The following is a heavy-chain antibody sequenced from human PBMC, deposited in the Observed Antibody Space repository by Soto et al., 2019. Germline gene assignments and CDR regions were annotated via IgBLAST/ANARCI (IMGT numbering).Heavy chain of an antibody. CDR3: AKDPSRGYDLYYFDY. J-gene: IGHJ4*02. V-gene: IGHV3-23*01. CDR1: GFTFSSYA. CDR2: ISGSGGST. D-gene: IGHD5-12*01. Sequence: GGSLRLSCAASGFTFSSYAMSWVRQAPGKGLEWVSAISGSGGSTYYADSVKGRFTISRDNSKNTLYLQMNSLRAEDTAVYYCAKDPSRGYDLYYFDYWGQGTLVTVSS.